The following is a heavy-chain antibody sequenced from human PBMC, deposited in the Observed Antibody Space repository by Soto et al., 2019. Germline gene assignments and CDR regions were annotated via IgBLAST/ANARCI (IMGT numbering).Heavy chain of an antibody. V-gene: IGHV3-23*01. CDR3: AKDKSIVVVPAAKGYYYGMDV. J-gene: IGHJ6*02. Sequence: GGSLRLSCAASGFTFSSYAMSWVRQAPGKGLEWVSAISGSGGSTYYADSVKGRFTISRDNSKNTLYLQMNSLRAVDTAVYYCAKDKSIVVVPAAKGYYYGMDVWGQGTTVNVSS. D-gene: IGHD2-2*01. CDR2: ISGSGGST. CDR1: GFTFSSYA.